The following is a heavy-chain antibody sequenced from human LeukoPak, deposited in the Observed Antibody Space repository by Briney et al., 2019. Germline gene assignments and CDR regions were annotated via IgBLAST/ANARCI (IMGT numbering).Heavy chain of an antibody. CDR2: IYYSGST. Sequence: SETLSLTCSVSGGSISSSSYYWGWIRQPPGKGLEWIGSIYYSGSTYYNPSLKSRVTMSVDTSKNQFSLKLSSVTAADTAVYYCARGNAVDDYDYVWGSYRPPFNWFDPWGQGTLVTVSS. J-gene: IGHJ5*02. CDR1: GGSISSSSYY. CDR3: ARGNAVDDYDYVWGSYRPPFNWFDP. D-gene: IGHD3-16*02. V-gene: IGHV4-39*07.